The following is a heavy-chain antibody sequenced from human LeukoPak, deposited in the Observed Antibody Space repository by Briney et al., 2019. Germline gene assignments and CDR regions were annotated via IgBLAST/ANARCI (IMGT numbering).Heavy chain of an antibody. V-gene: IGHV3-30*03. J-gene: IGHJ4*02. D-gene: IGHD2-2*01. Sequence: PGGSLRLSCAASGFTFSRDSMNWVRQAPGKGLEWVAVISYDGSNKYYADSVKGRFTISRDNSKNTLYLQMNSLRAEDTAVYYCARAQIPAAIPYCFDYWGQGTLVTVSS. CDR1: GFTFSRDS. CDR3: ARAQIPAAIPYCFDY. CDR2: ISYDGSNK.